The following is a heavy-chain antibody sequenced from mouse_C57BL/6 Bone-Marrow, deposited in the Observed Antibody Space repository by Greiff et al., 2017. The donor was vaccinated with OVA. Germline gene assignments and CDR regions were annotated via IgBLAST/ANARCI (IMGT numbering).Heavy chain of an antibody. J-gene: IGHJ2*01. CDR3: ARWGGFDG. CDR1: GYTFTSYD. CDR2: IYPRDGST. Sequence: QVQLQQSGPELVKPGASVKLSCKASGYTFTSYDINWVKQRPGQGLEWIGWIYPRDGSTTYNEKFKGKATLPVDTSSSTAYMELHSLTSEDSAVYVCARWGGFDGWGQGTTLTVSS. V-gene: IGHV1-85*01.